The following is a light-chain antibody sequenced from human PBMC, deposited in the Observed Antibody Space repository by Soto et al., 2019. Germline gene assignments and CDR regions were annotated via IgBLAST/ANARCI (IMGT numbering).Light chain of an antibody. Sequence: EIVLTQSPAPLSVSPGEGATLSCRASQGIGVTLAWYQQKPGQTPRLLIYGASTRATGVPARFSASGSGTDFILTINSLQSEDFAVYYCQHYADWPLTFGGGTKIESK. V-gene: IGKV3-15*01. CDR1: QGIGVT. J-gene: IGKJ4*01. CDR2: GAS. CDR3: QHYADWPLT.